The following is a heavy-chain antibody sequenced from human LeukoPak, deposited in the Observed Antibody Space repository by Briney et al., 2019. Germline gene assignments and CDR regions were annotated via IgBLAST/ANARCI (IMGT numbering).Heavy chain of an antibody. J-gene: IGHJ4*02. V-gene: IGHV4-30-4*01. CDR3: ARVDMATIFDY. Sequence: SETLSLTCNVSGGSISSANLYWSWIRQPPGKGLEWIGYISYSGSTYYNASLKCRVTISFDTSNDRFSLKLTSMTAADTAIYFCARVDMATIFDYWGQGALVTVSS. D-gene: IGHD5-24*01. CDR2: ISYSGST. CDR1: GGSISSANLY.